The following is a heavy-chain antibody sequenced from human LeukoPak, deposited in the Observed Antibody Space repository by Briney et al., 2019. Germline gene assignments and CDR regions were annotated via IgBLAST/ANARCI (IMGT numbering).Heavy chain of an antibody. J-gene: IGHJ4*02. CDR1: GYIFTGYY. CDR2: VNPNSGGT. D-gene: IGHD2-2*01. V-gene: IGHV1-2*02. Sequence: ASVKVPCKASGYIFTGYYMHWVRQAPGQGLEWVGWVNPNSGGTNYAQKFQGRVTMTRDTSISTAYMELSRLRSDDTAIYYCARIHCSSTSCYFSDYWGQGTLVTVSS. CDR3: ARIHCSSTSCYFSDY.